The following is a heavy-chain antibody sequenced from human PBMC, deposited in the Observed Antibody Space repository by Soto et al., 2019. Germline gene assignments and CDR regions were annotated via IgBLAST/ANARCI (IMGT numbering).Heavy chain of an antibody. D-gene: IGHD6-13*01. CDR1: GGSIGNSY. Sequence: QVQLQESGPGLVKPSETLSLTCTVSGGSIGNSYWSWIRQSPGKGLEWIGYIYYSGSSNYNPSLKSRVCISVDTATNQFSLKLSSVTAADAAVYYCARHSSSWPIFDYWGQGTLVIVSS. J-gene: IGHJ4*02. CDR2: IYYSGSS. CDR3: ARHSSSWPIFDY. V-gene: IGHV4-59*08.